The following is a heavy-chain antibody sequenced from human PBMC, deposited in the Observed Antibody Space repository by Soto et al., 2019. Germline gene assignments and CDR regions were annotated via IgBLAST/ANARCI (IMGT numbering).Heavy chain of an antibody. CDR3: AKDRQYSSGWYRLGY. CDR2: ISGSGGST. V-gene: IGHV3-23*01. D-gene: IGHD6-19*01. CDR1: GFTFSGYA. Sequence: GGSLRLSCAASGFTFSGYAMSWVRQAPGKGLEWVSAISGSGGSTYYADSVKGRFTISRDNSKNTLYLQMNSLRAEDTAVYYCAKDRQYSSGWYRLGYWGQGTLVTVSS. J-gene: IGHJ4*02.